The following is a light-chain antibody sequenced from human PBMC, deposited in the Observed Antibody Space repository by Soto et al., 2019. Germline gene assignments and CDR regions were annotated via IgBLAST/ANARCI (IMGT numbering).Light chain of an antibody. CDR1: QSVSSSY. CDR3: QQYGSSPPYT. V-gene: IGKV3D-20*01. J-gene: IGKJ2*01. CDR2: DAS. Sequence: EMVLTQSPATLPLSPGERATLSCGASQSVSSSYLAWYQQKSGLAPRLLIYDASSRATGSPDRFSGSGSGTDFTLTISRLEPEDFAVYYCQQYGSSPPYTFGQGNQLEIK.